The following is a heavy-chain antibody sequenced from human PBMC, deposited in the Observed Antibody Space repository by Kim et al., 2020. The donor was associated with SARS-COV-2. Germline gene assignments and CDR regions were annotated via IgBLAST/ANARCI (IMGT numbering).Heavy chain of an antibody. CDR3: ARGTTVTTLFYYYYGMDV. V-gene: IGHV4-34*01. D-gene: IGHD4-17*01. CDR2: INHSGST. Sequence: SETLSLTCAVYGGSFSGYYWTWIRQPPGTGLEWIGEINHSGSTNYNPSLKSRDTISVDTSKNQFSLELSSVTAADTAVYSCARGTTVTTLFYYYYGMDVWGQGTTVAVSS. CDR1: GGSFSGYY. J-gene: IGHJ6*02.